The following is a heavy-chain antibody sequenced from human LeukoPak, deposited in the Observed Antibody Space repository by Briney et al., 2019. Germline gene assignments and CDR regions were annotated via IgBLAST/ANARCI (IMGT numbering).Heavy chain of an antibody. V-gene: IGHV3-30*03. CDR1: GFTFSSYA. J-gene: IGHJ1*01. CDR3: ATHHREGVTGREYFQH. D-gene: IGHD6-19*01. CDR2: ISYDGSNK. Sequence: PGGSLRLSCAASGFTFSSYALSWVRQAPGKGLEWVAIISYDGSNKYYADSVKGRFTISRDNSKNTLYLQMSSLRAEDTAVYYCATHHREGVTGREYFQHWGQGTLVTVSS.